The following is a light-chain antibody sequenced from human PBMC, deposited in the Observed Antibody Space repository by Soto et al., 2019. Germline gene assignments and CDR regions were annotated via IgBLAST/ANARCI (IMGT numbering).Light chain of an antibody. J-gene: IGKJ1*01. CDR3: QQYNNWPPAWT. V-gene: IGKV3-15*01. CDR2: GAS. Sequence: EIVMTQSPATLSVSPGERATLSCRASQSVARKLAWYQQKPGQAPRLLIYGASTRATGIPARFSGSGSGTEFTLTISSLQSEDFAVYYCQQYNNWPPAWTFGQGTKVDSK. CDR1: QSVARK.